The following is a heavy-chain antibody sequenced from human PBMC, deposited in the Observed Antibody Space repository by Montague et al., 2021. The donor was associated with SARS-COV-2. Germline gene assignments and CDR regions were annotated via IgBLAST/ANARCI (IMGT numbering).Heavy chain of an antibody. D-gene: IGHD6-19*01. CDR3: ARDPNSSGGNMGSF. V-gene: IGHV3-7*01. Sequence: SLRLSCSASGFAFSSSWMSWVRQSPGKGLEWVAIMKYDGSEKYYXDSVKGRFTISRDNARRPVFLQVNSLRAEDTAVYFCARDPNSSGGNMGSFWGRGTLVSVSS. CDR1: GFAFSSSW. J-gene: IGHJ4*01. CDR2: MKYDGSEK.